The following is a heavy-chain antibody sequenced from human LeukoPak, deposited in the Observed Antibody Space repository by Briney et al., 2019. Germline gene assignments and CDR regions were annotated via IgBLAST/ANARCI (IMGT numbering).Heavy chain of an antibody. CDR1: GFTFNNYA. Sequence: GGSLKLSCAASGFTFNNYAMSWGRQAPGKGLELVGNIKQDGSEKYYVDSVQGRFTISRDNAKQSLYPPMNSLKADDTREYLCSRDSMCDGDSGSCYFDSWGQGTLVTVSS. J-gene: IGHJ4*02. CDR3: SRDSMCDGDSGSCYFDS. D-gene: IGHD4-17*01. V-gene: IGHV3-7*05. CDR2: IKQDGSEK.